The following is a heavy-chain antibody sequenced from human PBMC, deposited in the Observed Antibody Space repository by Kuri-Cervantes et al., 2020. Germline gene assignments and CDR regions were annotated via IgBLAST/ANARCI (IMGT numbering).Heavy chain of an antibody. CDR3: ARGVYDSSGYYYYYYMDV. V-gene: IGHV4-34*01. CDR2: INHSGSA. J-gene: IGHJ6*03. CDR1: GGSFSGYY. D-gene: IGHD3-22*01. Sequence: SETLSLTCAVYGGSFSGYYWSWIRQPLGKGLEWIGEINHSGSANYNPSLKSRVTISVDTSKNQFSLKLSSVTAADTAVYYCARGVYDSSGYYYYYYMDVWGKGTTVTVSS.